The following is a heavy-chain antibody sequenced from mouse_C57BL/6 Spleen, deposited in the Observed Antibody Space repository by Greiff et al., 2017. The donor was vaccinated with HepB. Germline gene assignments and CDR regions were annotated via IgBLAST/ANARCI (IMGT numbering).Heavy chain of an antibody. CDR3: TTRYYGKNV. CDR1: GFNIKDDY. V-gene: IGHV14-4*01. J-gene: IGHJ1*03. CDR2: IDPENGDT. Sequence: EVQLQQSGAELVRPGASVKLSCTASGFNIKDDYMHWVKQRPEQGLEWIGWIDPENGDTEYASKFQGKATITADTSSNTAYLQLSSLTSEDTAVYYCTTRYYGKNVWGTGTTVTVSS. D-gene: IGHD1-1*01.